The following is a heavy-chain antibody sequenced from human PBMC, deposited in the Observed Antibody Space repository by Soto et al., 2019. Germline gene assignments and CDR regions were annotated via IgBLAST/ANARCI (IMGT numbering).Heavy chain of an antibody. CDR2: IIPIFGTA. D-gene: IGHD3-16*01. Sequence: ASVKVSCKASGGTFSSYAISWVRQAPGQGLEWMGGIIPIFGTANYAQRFQGRVTITADESTSTAYMELSSLRSEDTAVYYCARGDDGLRLGELLSAYYYYGMDVWG. J-gene: IGHJ6*02. CDR3: ARGDDGLRLGELLSAYYYYGMDV. V-gene: IGHV1-69*13. CDR1: GGTFSSYA.